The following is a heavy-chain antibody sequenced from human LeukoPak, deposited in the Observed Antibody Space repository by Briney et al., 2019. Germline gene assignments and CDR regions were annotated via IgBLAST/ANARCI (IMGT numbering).Heavy chain of an antibody. CDR3: ARHNARDYGGVDY. Sequence: GESLKISCKGSGYSFTSYWIGWVRQMPGKGLEWMGIIYPGDSDTRYSPSFQGQVTISADKSISTAYLQWSSLKASDTATYYCARHNARDYGGVDYWGQGTLVTVSS. CDR1: GYSFTSYW. CDR2: IYPGDSDT. J-gene: IGHJ4*02. V-gene: IGHV5-51*01. D-gene: IGHD4-17*01.